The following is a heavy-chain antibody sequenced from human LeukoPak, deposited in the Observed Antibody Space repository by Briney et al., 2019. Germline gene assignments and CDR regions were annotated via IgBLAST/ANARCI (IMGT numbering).Heavy chain of an antibody. V-gene: IGHV3-66*01. CDR2: IYSGGSI. CDR3: VRDQGFPTDF. CDR1: GFTVTSNY. Sequence: GGSLRLSCAASGFTVTSNYLSWVRQAPGKGLEWVSVIYSGGSIFYADSVKGRFTISRDFSSNTVSLQMNSLRAEDTAVYYCVRDQGFPTDFWGQGTLVTVSS. J-gene: IGHJ4*02.